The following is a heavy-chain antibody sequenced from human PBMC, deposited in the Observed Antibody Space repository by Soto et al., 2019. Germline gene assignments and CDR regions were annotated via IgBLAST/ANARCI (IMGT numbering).Heavy chain of an antibody. V-gene: IGHV3-23*01. CDR1: GFIFNNYG. CDR2: ITGNGART. D-gene: IGHD1-26*01. CDR3: ARTLGGYGYHDY. J-gene: IGHJ4*02. Sequence: PGGSLRLSCAASGFIFNNYGMGWVRQAPGKGLEWVSSITGNGARTSYANSVRGRFTISRDNSKNTLYLQMNSLRSEDTAVYYCARTLGGYGYHDYWGQGTLVTVSS.